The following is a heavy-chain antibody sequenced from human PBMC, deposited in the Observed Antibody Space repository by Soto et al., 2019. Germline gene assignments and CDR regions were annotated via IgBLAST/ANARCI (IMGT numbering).Heavy chain of an antibody. J-gene: IGHJ6*02. V-gene: IGHV6-1*01. CDR1: GDSVSSNSAA. CDR3: AKEGGNHYYYYAMDV. Sequence: PSHPVSLTCAISGDSVSSNSAAWSWIRQSPSRGLEWLGRTFYRSKWYNDYAVSVKGRITINPDTSKNLFSLQLNSVTPEDTAVYYCAKEGGNHYYYYAMDVWGQGTTVTVSS. CDR2: TFYRSKWYN. D-gene: IGHD1-26*01.